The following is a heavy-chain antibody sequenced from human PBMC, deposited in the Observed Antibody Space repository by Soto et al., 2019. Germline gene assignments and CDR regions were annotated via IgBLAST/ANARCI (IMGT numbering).Heavy chain of an antibody. Sequence: QVQLHQWGAGLLKPSETLSLTCAVYGGSFSGYYWIWILQPPGKGLEWIGEVNHRGSPNYKPSLKNRVTLSVDTSKNQFSLKLSSLTAADTAVYSCATTAMWVTTDPRANWFDPWGQGTLVTVSS. CDR3: ATTAMWVTTDPRANWFDP. CDR2: VNHRGSP. J-gene: IGHJ5*02. CDR1: GGSFSGYY. V-gene: IGHV4-34*01. D-gene: IGHD2-21*02.